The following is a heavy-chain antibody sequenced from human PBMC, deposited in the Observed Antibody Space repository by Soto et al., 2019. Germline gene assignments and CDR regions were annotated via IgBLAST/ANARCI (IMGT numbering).Heavy chain of an antibody. V-gene: IGHV1-58*01. Sequence: ASVKVSCKASGFTFTTSAVQWVRQALGQRLEWIGWIVVGSGNTIYAQRFQERVAITRDMSTSTAYMELSSLRSEDTAVYYCAAVGIASVGSHNGMDVWAQGTPVTVSS. CDR3: AAVGIASVGSHNGMDV. J-gene: IGHJ6*02. D-gene: IGHD6-13*01. CDR2: IVVGSGNT. CDR1: GFTFTTSA.